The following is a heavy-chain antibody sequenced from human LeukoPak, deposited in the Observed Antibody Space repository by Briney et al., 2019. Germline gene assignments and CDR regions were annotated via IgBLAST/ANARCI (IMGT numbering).Heavy chain of an antibody. V-gene: IGHV3-48*03. D-gene: IGHD3-3*01. Sequence: GGSLRLSCAASGFTFSSYEMNWVRQAPGKGLEWVSYISSSGSTIYYADSVKGRFIISRDNSKNMLYLQMNSLRAEDTAVYYCAKDWSGNYNWSDPWGQGTLVTVSS. CDR2: ISSSGSTI. J-gene: IGHJ5*02. CDR1: GFTFSSYE. CDR3: AKDWSGNYNWSDP.